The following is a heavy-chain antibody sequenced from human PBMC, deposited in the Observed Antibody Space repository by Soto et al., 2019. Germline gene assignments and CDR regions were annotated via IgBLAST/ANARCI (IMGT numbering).Heavy chain of an antibody. D-gene: IGHD2-8*02. V-gene: IGHV3-11*06. CDR3: AREAWSPRHYYGMDV. CDR1: GFTFSDYN. Sequence: PGGSLRLSCAASGFTFSDYNMGWIRQAPGKGLEWVSYINNRSTYTNYADSVKGRFAISRENAKNSLYLQMNSLRVEDTAVYFCAREAWSPRHYYGMDVWGQGTTVTVSS. J-gene: IGHJ6*02. CDR2: INNRSTYT.